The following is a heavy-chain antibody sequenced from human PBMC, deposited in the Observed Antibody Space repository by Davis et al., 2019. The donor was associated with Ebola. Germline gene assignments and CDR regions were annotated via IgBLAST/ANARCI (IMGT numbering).Heavy chain of an antibody. D-gene: IGHD3-22*01. V-gene: IGHV4-34*01. Sequence: SETLSLTCAVYGGSFSGYYWSWIRQPPGKGLEWIGEINHSGSTNYNPSLKSRVTISVDTSKNQFSLKLSSVTAADTAVYYCARHRTYYYDSSGYGSYWYFDLWGRGTLVTVSS. J-gene: IGHJ2*01. CDR3: ARHRTYYYDSSGYGSYWYFDL. CDR1: GGSFSGYY. CDR2: INHSGST.